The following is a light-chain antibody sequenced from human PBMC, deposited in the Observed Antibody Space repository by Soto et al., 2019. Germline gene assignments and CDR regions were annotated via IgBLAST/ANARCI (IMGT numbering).Light chain of an antibody. CDR2: DAS. J-gene: IGKJ1*01. V-gene: IGKV3-15*01. CDR1: QSVSNN. CDR3: QQYNNWPPWT. Sequence: ILMTQSPATLSVSPGERATLSCRASQSVSNNLAWYQQKPGQAPRLLIYDASTRATGIPARFSGSGSGKEFTLTISGLQSEDFAVYYCQQYNNWPPWTFGQGPKVEIK.